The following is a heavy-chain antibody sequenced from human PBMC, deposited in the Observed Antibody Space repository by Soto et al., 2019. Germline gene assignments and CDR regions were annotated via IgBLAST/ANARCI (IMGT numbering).Heavy chain of an antibody. V-gene: IGHV1-18*01. D-gene: IGHD2-2*01. CDR1: GYTFTSYG. Sequence: GASVKVSCKASGYTFTSYGISWVRQAPGQELEWMGWISAYNGNTNYAQKLQGRVTMTTDTSTSTAYMELRSLRSDDTAVYYCARDRVVVVVPAAAYLNWFDPWGQGTLVTVSS. J-gene: IGHJ5*02. CDR3: ARDRVVVVVPAAAYLNWFDP. CDR2: ISAYNGNT.